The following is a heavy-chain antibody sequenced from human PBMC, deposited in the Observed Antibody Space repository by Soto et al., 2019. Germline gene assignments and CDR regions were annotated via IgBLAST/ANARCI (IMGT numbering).Heavy chain of an antibody. D-gene: IGHD2-15*01. V-gene: IGHV1-2*04. CDR3: ARAVVVAAANYGMDV. CDR1: GYTFINYY. Sequence: GASVKVSCKASGYTFINYYMHWVRQAPGQGLEWMGWINPNSGGTNYAQKFQGWVTMTRDTSISTAYMELSRLRSDDTAVYYCARAVVVAAANYGMDVWGQGTTVTVSS. J-gene: IGHJ6*02. CDR2: INPNSGGT.